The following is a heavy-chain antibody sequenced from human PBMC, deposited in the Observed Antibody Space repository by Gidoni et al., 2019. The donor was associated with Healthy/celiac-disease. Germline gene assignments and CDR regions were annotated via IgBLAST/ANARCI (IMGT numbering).Heavy chain of an antibody. CDR2: IRGSGGST. Sequence: EVQLLESGGGLVQPGGSLRLSCAASGFTFSSLAMSWFGQAPGKGLSWSEGIRGSGGSTYYEDSVKGRFTISRDNSKNRLYLKMNSLRAEDTAVYYCAKEGGGATTFDYWGQGTLVTVSS. D-gene: IGHD5-12*01. V-gene: IGHV3-23*01. CDR1: GFTFSSLA. CDR3: AKEGGGATTFDY. J-gene: IGHJ4*02.